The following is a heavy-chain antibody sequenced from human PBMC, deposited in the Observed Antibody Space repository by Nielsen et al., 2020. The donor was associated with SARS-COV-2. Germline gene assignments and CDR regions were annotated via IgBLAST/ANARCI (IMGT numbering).Heavy chain of an antibody. CDR1: GYTFTSYG. J-gene: IGHJ6*03. CDR2: ISAYNGNT. CDR3: ARGPGGYYDSSGYYLGYYYYYMDV. D-gene: IGHD3-22*01. Sequence: ASVKVSCKASGYTFTSYGISWVRQAPGQGLEWMGWISAYNGNTNYAQKLQGRVTMTTDTSTSTAYMELRSLRSDDTAVYYCARGPGGYYDSSGYYLGYYYYYMDVWGKGTTVTVSS. V-gene: IGHV1-18*01.